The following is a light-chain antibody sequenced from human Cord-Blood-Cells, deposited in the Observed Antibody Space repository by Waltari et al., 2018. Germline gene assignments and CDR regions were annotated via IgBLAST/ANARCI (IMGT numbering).Light chain of an antibody. CDR2: YDV. CDR1: SSNIGNNA. V-gene: IGLV1-36*01. J-gene: IGLJ1*01. Sequence: SVLTQPPSVSEAPRQRVTISCSGSSSNIGNNAVNWYQQLPGKAPKLLIYYDVLLPSGVSDRFSGSKSGTSASLAISGLQSEDEADYYCAAWDDSLNGYVFGTGTKVTVL. CDR3: AAWDDSLNGYV.